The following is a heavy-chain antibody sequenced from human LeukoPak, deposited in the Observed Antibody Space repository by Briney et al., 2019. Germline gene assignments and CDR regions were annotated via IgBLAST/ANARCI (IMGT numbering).Heavy chain of an antibody. D-gene: IGHD3-22*01. J-gene: IGHJ4*02. CDR2: IGGGGTNT. CDR3: AKDARGYHRPIDH. CDR1: GFSFSTYG. V-gene: IGHV3-23*01. Sequence: GGSLRLSCAASGFSFSTYGMNWVRQAPGKGLEWVSGIGGGGTNTDYADSVKGRFTISRDNSKNTLTLQMSSLRADDTAVYFCAKDARGYHRPIDHWGQGILVTVSS.